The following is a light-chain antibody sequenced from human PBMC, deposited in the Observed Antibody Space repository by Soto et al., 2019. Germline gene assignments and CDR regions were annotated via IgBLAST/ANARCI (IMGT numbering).Light chain of an antibody. J-gene: IGLJ2*01. CDR3: SSYTTSGTLL. V-gene: IGLV2-14*03. Sequence: QSALTQPASVSGSPGQSITISCTGTSSDVGAYNYVSWYQHHPGKAPKLLIYDVANRPSGVSNRFSGSKSVNTASLTISGLQAEDEADYSCSSYTTSGTLLFGGGTKLTVL. CDR1: SSDVGAYNY. CDR2: DVA.